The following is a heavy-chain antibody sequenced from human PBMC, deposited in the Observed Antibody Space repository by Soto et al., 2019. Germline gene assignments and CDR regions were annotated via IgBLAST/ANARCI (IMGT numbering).Heavy chain of an antibody. CDR3: ARVPYYDILTGYYFEGAIYSYYYYYGMDV. CDR2: INHSGST. CDR1: GGSFSGYY. V-gene: IGHV4-34*01. D-gene: IGHD3-9*01. Sequence: SETLSLTCAVYGGSFSGYYWSWIRQPPGKGLEWIGEINHSGSTNYNPSLKSRVTISVDTSKNQFSLKLGSVTAADTAVYYCARVPYYDILTGYYFEGAIYSYYYYYGMDVWGQGTTVTVSS. J-gene: IGHJ6*02.